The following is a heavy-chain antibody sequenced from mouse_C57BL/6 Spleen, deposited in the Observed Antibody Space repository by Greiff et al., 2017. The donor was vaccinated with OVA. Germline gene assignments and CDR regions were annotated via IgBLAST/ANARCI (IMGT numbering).Heavy chain of an antibody. D-gene: IGHD1-1*01. CDR3: ARIISTVVAKHFDV. CDR2: IDPEDGET. Sequence: EVQRVESGAELVKPGASVKLSCTASGFNIKDYYMHWVKQRTEQGLEWIGRIDPEDGETKYAPKFQGKATITADTSSNTAYLQLSSLTSEDTAGYYCARIISTVVAKHFDVWGTGTTVTVSS. J-gene: IGHJ1*03. V-gene: IGHV14-2*01. CDR1: GFNIKDYY.